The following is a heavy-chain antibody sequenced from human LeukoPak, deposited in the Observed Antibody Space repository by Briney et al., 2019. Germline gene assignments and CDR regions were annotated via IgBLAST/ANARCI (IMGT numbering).Heavy chain of an antibody. CDR1: GFTFSSYA. Sequence: PGGSLRLSCAASGFTFSSYAMSWVRQAPGKGLEWVSAISGSGGSTYYADSVKGRFTISRDNSKNTLYLQMNSLRAEDTAVYYCAKDRTPGVARLSSSWYDYWGHGTLVTVSS. CDR3: AKDRTPGVARLSSSWYDY. V-gene: IGHV3-23*01. D-gene: IGHD6-13*01. J-gene: IGHJ4*01. CDR2: ISGSGGST.